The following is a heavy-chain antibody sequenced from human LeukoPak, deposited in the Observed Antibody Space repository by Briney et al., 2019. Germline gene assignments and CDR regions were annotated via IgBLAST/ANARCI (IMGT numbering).Heavy chain of an antibody. J-gene: IGHJ3*02. CDR3: ARDTRDAFDI. CDR2: IYHSGST. CDR1: GGSISSGGYY. V-gene: IGHV4-30-2*01. Sequence: SQTLSLTCTVSGGSISSGGYYWSWIRQPPGKGLEWIGYIYHSGSTYYNPSLKSRVTISLDTSKNQFSLKLRSVTAADTAVYYCARDTRDAFDIWGQGTMVTVSS.